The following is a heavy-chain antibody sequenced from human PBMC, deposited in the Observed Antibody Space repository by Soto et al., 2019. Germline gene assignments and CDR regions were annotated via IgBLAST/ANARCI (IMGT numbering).Heavy chain of an antibody. Sequence: SETLSLTCAVYCGSFSGYYWSWIRQPPGKGLEWIGEINHSGSTNYNPSLKSRVTISVDTSKNQFSLKLSSVTAADTAVYYCARGRGEYSSSEFYYFDYWGQGTLVTVSS. CDR3: ARGRGEYSSSEFYYFDY. V-gene: IGHV4-34*01. CDR1: CGSFSGYY. D-gene: IGHD6-6*01. CDR2: INHSGST. J-gene: IGHJ4*02.